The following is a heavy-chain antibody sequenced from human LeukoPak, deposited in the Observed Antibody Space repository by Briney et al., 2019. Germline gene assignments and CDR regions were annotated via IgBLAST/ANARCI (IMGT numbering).Heavy chain of an antibody. CDR2: INGDGGAI. Sequence: GSLRLSCVASGFNFSTAWMHWARQTPGKGLVWVSHINGDGGAINYADDVKGRFTISRDNAKSTLYLQMNSLRVEDTAVYYCVRDLPRTSGPWGQGTLVTVSS. V-gene: IGHV3-74*01. CDR3: VRDLPRTSGP. CDR1: GFNFSTAW. J-gene: IGHJ5*02. D-gene: IGHD3-10*01.